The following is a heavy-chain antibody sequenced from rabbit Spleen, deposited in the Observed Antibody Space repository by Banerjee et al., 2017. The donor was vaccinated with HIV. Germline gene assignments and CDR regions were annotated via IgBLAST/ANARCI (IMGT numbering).Heavy chain of an antibody. Sequence: EESGGDLVKPGASLTLTCTTSGFSFSSSYYMCWVRQAPGKGLQWIACINASTGKPVYATWASGRFTISRTSSTTVTLRMTSLTAADRATYFCARDLVGVIGWNFYLWGPGTLVTVS. J-gene: IGHJ4*01. CDR2: INASTGKP. D-gene: IGHD2-1*01. CDR1: GFSFSSSYY. V-gene: IGHV1S40*01. CDR3: ARDLVGVIGWNFYL.